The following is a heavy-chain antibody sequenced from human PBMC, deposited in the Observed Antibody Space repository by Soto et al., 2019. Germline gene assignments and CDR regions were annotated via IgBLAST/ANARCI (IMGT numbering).Heavy chain of an antibody. V-gene: IGHV3-23*01. CDR1: GFTFSTFG. CDR2: ISDSGGTT. Sequence: XGSLRLSCSAAGFTFSTFGMNWVRQAPGKGLEWVSVISDSGGTTFHADSVKGRFTIPRDNSKNTLYLQMNSLRPEDTAVYYCAKAARTTTLYNFDFWGQGTLVTVSS. D-gene: IGHD1-1*01. J-gene: IGHJ4*02. CDR3: AKAARTTTLYNFDF.